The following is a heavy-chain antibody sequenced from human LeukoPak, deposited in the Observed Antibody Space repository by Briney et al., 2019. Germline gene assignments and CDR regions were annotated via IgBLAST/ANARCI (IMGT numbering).Heavy chain of an antibody. CDR1: GGSISSYY. D-gene: IGHD1-26*01. V-gene: IGHV4-59*08. CDR3: ARHTKELPYYFGY. CDR2: IYYSGST. Sequence: SETLSLTCTVSGGSISSYYWSWIRQPPGKGLEWIGYIYYSGSTNYNPSLKSRVTISVDTSKNQFSLKLSSVTAADTAVYYCARHTKELPYYFGYWGQGTLVTVSS. J-gene: IGHJ4*02.